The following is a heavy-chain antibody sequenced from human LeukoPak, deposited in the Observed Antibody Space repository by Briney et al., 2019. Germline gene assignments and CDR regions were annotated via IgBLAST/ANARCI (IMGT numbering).Heavy chain of an antibody. Sequence: SETLSLTCTVSGGSISGYFWSWIRQPPGKGLEWIGEINHSGSTNYNPSLKSRVTISVDTSKNQFSLKLSSVTAADTAVYYCAREFPLVSRRFDPWGQGTLVTVSS. D-gene: IGHD2-2*01. J-gene: IGHJ5*02. V-gene: IGHV4-34*01. CDR3: AREFPLVSRRFDP. CDR1: GGSISGYF. CDR2: INHSGST.